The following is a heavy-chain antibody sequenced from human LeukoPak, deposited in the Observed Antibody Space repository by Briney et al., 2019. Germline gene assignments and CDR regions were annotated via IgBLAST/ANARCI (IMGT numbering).Heavy chain of an antibody. V-gene: IGHV1-8*01. D-gene: IGHD3-9*01. CDR2: MTPNTGNT. CDR3: ATDHRVSGFPTRYFDWLAVGY. Sequence: ASVKVSCKASGYTFTSYDINWVRQATGQGLEWMGYMTPNTGNTGYAQKLQGRVTMTEDTSTDTAYMELSSLRSEDTAVYYCATDHRVSGFPTRYFDWLAVGYWGQGTLVTVSS. CDR1: GYTFTSYD. J-gene: IGHJ4*02.